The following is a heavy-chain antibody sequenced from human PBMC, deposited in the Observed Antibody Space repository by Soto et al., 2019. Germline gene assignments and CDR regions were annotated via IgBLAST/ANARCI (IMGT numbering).Heavy chain of an antibody. CDR3: ARSRGTTVDDLNCYFMYV. V-gene: IGHV2-5*02. J-gene: IGHJ6*03. CDR1: GFSLTTTAVG. Sequence: QITLKESGPTLVRPTQTLTMTCTFSGFSLTTTAVGVGWVRQSPGKALGWLAVVSWDDDKRYSPSLHGRLSITKDTFKKEVVITVTNMEPTDPGTYYCARSRGTTVDDLNCYFMYVWGEGTTVTVSS. CDR2: VSWDDDK. D-gene: IGHD3-10*01.